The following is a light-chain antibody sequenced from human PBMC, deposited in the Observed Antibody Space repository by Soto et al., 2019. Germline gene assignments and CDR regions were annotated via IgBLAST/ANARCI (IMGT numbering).Light chain of an antibody. Sequence: QPVLTQPPSVSGAPGQRVTISCTGSSSNIGAGYGVHWYQQLPGTAPKLRIYGNNNRPSGVPDRFSGSKSGTSASLAITGVQAEDEADYYGQSYDSSLSGLYVFGTGTKVTVL. J-gene: IGLJ1*01. CDR2: GNN. CDR1: SSNIGAGYG. V-gene: IGLV1-40*01. CDR3: QSYDSSLSGLYV.